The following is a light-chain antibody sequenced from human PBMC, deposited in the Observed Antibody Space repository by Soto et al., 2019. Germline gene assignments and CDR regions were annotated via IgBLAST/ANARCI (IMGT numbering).Light chain of an antibody. CDR3: QQYNSYSPT. CDR2: DAS. Sequence: DIQVTQSPSTLSASAGDRVTITCRASQSISSWLAWYQQKPGKAPKLLIYDASSLESGVPSRFSGSGSGTEFTLTISSLQPDDFATYYCQQYNSYSPTFGQGTKVDIK. V-gene: IGKV1-5*01. CDR1: QSISSW. J-gene: IGKJ1*01.